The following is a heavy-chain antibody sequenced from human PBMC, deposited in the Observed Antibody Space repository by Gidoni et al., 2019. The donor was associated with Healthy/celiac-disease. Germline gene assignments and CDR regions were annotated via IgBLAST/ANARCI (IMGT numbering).Heavy chain of an antibody. V-gene: IGHV1-2*02. D-gene: IGHD2-15*01. CDR2: INPNSGGT. J-gene: IGHJ4*02. Sequence: QVQLVQSGAEVTKPGASVKVSCKASGYTFTGYYMHWVRQAPGQGLEWMGWINPNSGGTNYEQKFQGRVTMTRDTSISTAYMELSRLRSDDTAVYYCARDMSMVAAPGEDYWGQGTLVTVSS. CDR3: ARDMSMVAAPGEDY. CDR1: GYTFTGYY.